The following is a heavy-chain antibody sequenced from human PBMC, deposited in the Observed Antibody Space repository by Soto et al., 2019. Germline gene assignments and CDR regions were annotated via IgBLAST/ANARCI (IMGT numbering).Heavy chain of an antibody. CDR3: AREHFPSTYDRVDY. J-gene: IGHJ4*02. V-gene: IGHV1-18*04. D-gene: IGHD3-3*02. CDR2: ISAYNGNT. Sequence: QVQLVQSGAEMKKPGASVKVSCKASGYTFTTYGISWVRQAPGQGLERMGWISAYNGNTHYAQKLQARVTMTTDTSTSTAYVELRSLRSDDTAVYYCAREHFPSTYDRVDYWGQGTLVTVSS. CDR1: GYTFTTYG.